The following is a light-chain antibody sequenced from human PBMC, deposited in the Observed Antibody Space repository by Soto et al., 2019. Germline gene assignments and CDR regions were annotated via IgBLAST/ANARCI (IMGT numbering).Light chain of an antibody. CDR2: GAS. J-gene: IGKJ1*01. V-gene: IGKV3-20*01. Sequence: EIVLTQSPGTLSLSPGERATFSCRASQSVGSSYLAWYQQKPGQAPRLLIYGASSRATGIPDRFSGSGSGTDFTLTISRLEPEEFAVYYCQQYGSSPTFGQGTKVDSK. CDR3: QQYGSSPT. CDR1: QSVGSSY.